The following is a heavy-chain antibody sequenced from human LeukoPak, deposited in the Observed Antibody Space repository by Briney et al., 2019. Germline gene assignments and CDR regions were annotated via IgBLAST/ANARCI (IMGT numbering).Heavy chain of an antibody. CDR2: INTDGSRT. D-gene: IGHD5-18*01. CDR1: GFTFSNHW. Sequence: GGSLRLSCAASGFTFSNHWMHWVRQAPGKGLVWVSRINTDGSRTSYADSVKGRFTISRDNARNTLYLQVNSLRAEDTAVYYCARGYGYTYGGGWFDTWGQGTLVTVSS. V-gene: IGHV3-74*01. J-gene: IGHJ5*02. CDR3: ARGYGYTYGGGWFDT.